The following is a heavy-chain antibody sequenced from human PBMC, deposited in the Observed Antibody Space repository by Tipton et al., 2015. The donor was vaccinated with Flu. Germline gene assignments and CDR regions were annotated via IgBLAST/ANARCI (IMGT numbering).Heavy chain of an antibody. V-gene: IGHV4-34*01. Sequence: TLSLTCAVFGGSFSGHYWSWIRQPPGKGREWIGEINHSESTNHNPSLESRVTISVDTSKNQFSLKLSSVTAADTAVYYCARGSGYTNTFLDSWGQGTLVTVSS. CDR2: INHSEST. D-gene: IGHD5-12*01. J-gene: IGHJ4*02. CDR3: ARGSGYTNTFLDS. CDR1: GGSFSGHY.